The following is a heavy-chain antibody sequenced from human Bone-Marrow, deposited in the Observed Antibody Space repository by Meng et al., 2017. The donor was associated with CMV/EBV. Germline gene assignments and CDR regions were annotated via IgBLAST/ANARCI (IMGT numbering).Heavy chain of an antibody. CDR1: GGSISSYY. Sequence: SETLSLTCTVSGGSISSYYWSWIRQPPGKGLEWIGYIYYSGSTNYNPSLKSRVTISVDTSKNQFSLKLSSVTAADTAVYYCARGYCSSTSCYTMRYWGQGTLVTVSS. CDR3: ARGYCSSTSCYTMRY. CDR2: IYYSGST. J-gene: IGHJ4*02. D-gene: IGHD2-2*02. V-gene: IGHV4-59*12.